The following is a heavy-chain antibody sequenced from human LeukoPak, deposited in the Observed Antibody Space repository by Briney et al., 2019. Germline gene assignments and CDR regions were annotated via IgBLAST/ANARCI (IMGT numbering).Heavy chain of an antibody. CDR2: IKSKTDGGII. J-gene: IGHJ6*02. Sequence: GGSLRLSCAASGLTFSNAWMSWVRQAPGKGLEWVGLIKSKTDGGIIDYAAPVQGRFTISRDDSKNTLYLQMNSLRTEDTAVYYCSNIYSYGLHGMDVWGQGTTVTVSS. V-gene: IGHV3-15*01. D-gene: IGHD5-18*01. CDR1: GLTFSNAW. CDR3: SNIYSYGLHGMDV.